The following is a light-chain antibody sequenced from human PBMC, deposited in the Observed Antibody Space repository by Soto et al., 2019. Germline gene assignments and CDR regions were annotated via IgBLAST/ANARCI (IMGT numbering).Light chain of an antibody. CDR3: QSSDSSLSGYV. CDR2: DNN. CDR1: SSNIGADFD. Sequence: QSVLTQPPSVSGAPGQRVTISCTGSSSNIGADFDVHWYQQLPGTAPKLLIYDNNNRPSGVPDRFSGSRSGTSASLAITGLQAEDEADYYCQSSDSSLSGYVFGAGTQLTVL. J-gene: IGLJ1*01. V-gene: IGLV1-40*01.